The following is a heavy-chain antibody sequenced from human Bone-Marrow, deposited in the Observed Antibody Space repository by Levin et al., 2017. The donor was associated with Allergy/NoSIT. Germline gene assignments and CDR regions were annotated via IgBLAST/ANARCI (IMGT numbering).Heavy chain of an antibody. J-gene: IGHJ6*02. D-gene: IGHD3-16*01. CDR1: GFNFTTYA. CDR2: ISFKGGNK. CDR3: ARRPLGGGLDV. V-gene: IGHV3-30*03. Sequence: GGSLRLSCVASGFNFTTYAFHCVRQVPGKGLEWVAVISFKGGNKKYADSVKGRFMFSRDNSKNTLYLQMDGLRPDDTAVYYFARRPLGGGLDVWGQGTTVVVSS.